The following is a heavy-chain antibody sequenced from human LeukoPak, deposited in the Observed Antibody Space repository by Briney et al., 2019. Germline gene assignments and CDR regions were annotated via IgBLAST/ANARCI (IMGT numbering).Heavy chain of an antibody. D-gene: IGHD1-1*01. CDR3: ARGRVERRVYNWFDP. CDR1: GGSISSGDYY. CDR2: IYYSGST. Sequence: SETLSLTCTVSGGSISSGDYYWSWIRQPPGKGLEWIGYIYYSGSTSYNPSLKSRVTISVDTSKNQFSLKLSSVTAADTAVYYCARGRVERRVYNWFDPWGQGTLVTVSS. V-gene: IGHV4-30-4*08. J-gene: IGHJ5*02.